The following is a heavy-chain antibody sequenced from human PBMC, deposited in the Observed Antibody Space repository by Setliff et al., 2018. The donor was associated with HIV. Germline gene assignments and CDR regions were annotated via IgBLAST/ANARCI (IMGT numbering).Heavy chain of an antibody. CDR3: ARDPAVADIDY. CDR1: GVSFSDYY. J-gene: IGHJ4*02. D-gene: IGHD6-19*01. CDR2: IYYSGST. V-gene: IGHV4-59*12. Sequence: PSETLSLTCAVYGVSFSDYYWGWIRQPPGKGLEWIGYIYYSGSTNYNPSLKSRVTISAGPSKNQFSLKLNSVTASDTAVYYCARDPAVADIDYWGQGALVTVSS.